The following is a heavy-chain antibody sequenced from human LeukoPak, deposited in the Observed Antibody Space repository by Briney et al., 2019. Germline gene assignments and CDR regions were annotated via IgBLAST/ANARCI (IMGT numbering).Heavy chain of an antibody. J-gene: IGHJ6*02. CDR3: ATSPIGYCSSTSCKGYYYYGMDV. V-gene: IGHV1-24*01. CDR2: FDPEDGET. D-gene: IGHD2-2*01. CDR1: GYTLTELS. Sequence: ASVKVSCKVSGYTLTELSMHWVRQAPGKGLEWMGGFDPEDGETIYAQKFQGRVTMTEDTSTDTAYMELSSLRSEDTAVYYCATSPIGYCSSTSCKGYYYYGMDVWGQGTTVIVSS.